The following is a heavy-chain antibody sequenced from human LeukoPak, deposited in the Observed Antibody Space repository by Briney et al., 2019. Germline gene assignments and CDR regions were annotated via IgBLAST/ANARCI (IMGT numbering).Heavy chain of an antibody. V-gene: IGHV5-51*01. Sequence: GESLKISCKGSGYSFTSYWIGWVRQMPGKGLEWMGIIYPGDSDTRYSPSFQGQVTISADKSISTAYLQWSSLKASDTAMYYCARPGYSGYDLDAFDIWGQGTMVTVSP. CDR2: IYPGDSDT. CDR3: ARPGYSGYDLDAFDI. D-gene: IGHD5-12*01. CDR1: GYSFTSYW. J-gene: IGHJ3*02.